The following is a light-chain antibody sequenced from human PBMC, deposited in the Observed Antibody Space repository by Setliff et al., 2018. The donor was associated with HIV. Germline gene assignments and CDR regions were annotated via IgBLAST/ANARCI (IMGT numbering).Light chain of an antibody. Sequence: QSALTQPASVSGSPGQSITISCTGTSSDVGSYNLVSWYQQHPGKAPKLMIYEVTKRPSGVSNRFSGPRSGNTASLTISGLQAEDEADYYCCSYAGSYTFYVFGTGTKATV. J-gene: IGLJ1*01. V-gene: IGLV2-23*02. CDR3: CSYAGSYTFYV. CDR1: SSDVGSYNL. CDR2: EVT.